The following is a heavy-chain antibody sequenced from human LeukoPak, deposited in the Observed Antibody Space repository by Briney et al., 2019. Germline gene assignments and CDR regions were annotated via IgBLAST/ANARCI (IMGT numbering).Heavy chain of an antibody. CDR2: LYYSGST. CDR3: ARGDSDYGDGGLDY. CDR1: GDPISSAGYY. V-gene: IGHV4-31*11. D-gene: IGHD4-17*01. J-gene: IGHJ4*02. Sequence: SETLSLTCAVSGDPISSAGYYWSWVRQHPGTGLEWIGFLYYSGSTFYSPSLRSRLTISRDTSRNQFSLTLRSVTAADTAVYYCARGDSDYGDGGLDYWGQGTLVIVSS.